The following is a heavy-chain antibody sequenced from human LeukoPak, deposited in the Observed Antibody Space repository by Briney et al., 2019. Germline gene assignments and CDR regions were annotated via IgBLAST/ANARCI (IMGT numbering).Heavy chain of an antibody. CDR1: GFPFDSFG. J-gene: IGHJ4*02. CDR2: ISSSGSTI. D-gene: IGHD3-10*01. V-gene: IGHV3-48*01. Sequence: GGSLRLSCAASGFPFDSFGMHWVRQAPGKGLEWVSYISSSGSTIYYADSVKGRFTISRDNAKNSLYLQMNSLRAEDTAVYYCARVGRTYGSGSYYMGKFDYWGQGTLVTVSS. CDR3: ARVGRTYGSGSYYMGKFDY.